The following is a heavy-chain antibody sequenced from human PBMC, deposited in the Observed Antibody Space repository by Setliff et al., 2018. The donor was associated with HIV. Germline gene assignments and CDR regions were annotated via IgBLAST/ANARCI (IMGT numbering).Heavy chain of an antibody. CDR1: GFTFSKFW. V-gene: IGHV3-7*03. D-gene: IGHD3-10*01. CDR2: IRQDGSEK. J-gene: IGHJ3*01. CDR3: ARLGWASLPANALDV. Sequence: LRLSCVASGFTFSKFWVTWVRRAPGKGLEWVANIRQDGSEKQYVDSVKGRFTVSRDNAQNSLYLQMNSLRAEDTAVYYCARLGWASLPANALDVWGLGTVVTV.